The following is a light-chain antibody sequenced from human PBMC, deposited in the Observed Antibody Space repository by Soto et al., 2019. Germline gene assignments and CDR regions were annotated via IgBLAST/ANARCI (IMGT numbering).Light chain of an antibody. V-gene: IGKV3-20*01. CDR2: GAS. Sequence: PGERATLSCRASQSVSSRLAWYQQKPGQAPRLLISGASSRATGIPDRFSGSGSGTDSTLTISRLEPEDFALYYCQHYVERSQITLGPGTRLEIK. CDR1: QSVSSR. CDR3: QHYVERSQIT. J-gene: IGKJ5*01.